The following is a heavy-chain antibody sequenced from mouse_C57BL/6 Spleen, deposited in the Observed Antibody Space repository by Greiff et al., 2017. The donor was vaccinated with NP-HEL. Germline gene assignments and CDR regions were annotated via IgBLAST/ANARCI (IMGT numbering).Heavy chain of an antibody. V-gene: IGHV1-52*01. J-gene: IGHJ4*01. CDR3: ARVYYYGSSYDAMDY. CDR2: IDPSDSET. CDR1: GYTFTSYW. D-gene: IGHD1-1*01. Sequence: QVQLQQPGAELVRPGSSVMLSCKASGYTFTSYWMHWVKQRPIQGLEWIGNIDPSDSETHYNQKFKDKATLTVDKSSSTAYMQLSSLTSEDSAVYYCARVYYYGSSYDAMDYWGQGTSVTVSS.